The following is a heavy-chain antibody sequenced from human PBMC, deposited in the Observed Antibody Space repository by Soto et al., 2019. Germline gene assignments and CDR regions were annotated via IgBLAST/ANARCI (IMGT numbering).Heavy chain of an antibody. D-gene: IGHD3-22*01. Sequence: PGGSLRLSCTASGVTFHNYAMSWVRQAPGKGLGWVSAISGSGRGTYYADSVKGRFTITRDNSKDTVFLQMYSLRVEDTAVYYCAKDRGSHDSSGLYDAFDLWGQGTMVTVSS. CDR2: ISGSGRGT. CDR1: GVTFHNYA. CDR3: AKDRGSHDSSGLYDAFDL. V-gene: IGHV3-23*01. J-gene: IGHJ3*01.